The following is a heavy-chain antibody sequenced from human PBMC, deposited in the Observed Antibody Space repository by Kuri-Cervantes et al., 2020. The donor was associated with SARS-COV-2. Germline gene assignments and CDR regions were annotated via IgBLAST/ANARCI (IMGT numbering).Heavy chain of an antibody. CDR3: AKDSPEIVVVPAAPLYFDL. CDR2: INWNGGST. CDR1: GFTFDDYG. D-gene: IGHD2-2*01. J-gene: IGHJ2*01. Sequence: GESLKISCAASGFTFDDYGVSWVRQAPGKGLEWVSGINWNGGSTGYADSVKGRFTISRDNSKNTLYLQMNSLRAEDTAVYYCAKDSPEIVVVPAAPLYFDLWGRGTLVTVSS. V-gene: IGHV3-20*04.